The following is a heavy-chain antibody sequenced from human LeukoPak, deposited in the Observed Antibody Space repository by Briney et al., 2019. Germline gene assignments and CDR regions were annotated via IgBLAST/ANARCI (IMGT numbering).Heavy chain of an antibody. CDR1: GYSISSGYY. CDR3: ARVGGSSSPAGY. Sequence: SETLSLTCTVSGYSISSGYYWGWIRQPPGKRLEWVGSISSSGNTYYNPTLKSRVTISVDTSKNLFSLNLTSVTAADAAVYYCARVGGSSSPAGYWGQGTLVTVSS. J-gene: IGHJ4*02. CDR2: ISSSGNT. D-gene: IGHD6-6*01. V-gene: IGHV4-38-2*02.